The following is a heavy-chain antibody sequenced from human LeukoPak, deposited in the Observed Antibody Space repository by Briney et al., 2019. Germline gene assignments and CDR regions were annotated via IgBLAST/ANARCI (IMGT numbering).Heavy chain of an antibody. CDR1: GGSFSDYF. Sequence: SETLSLMCSVYGGSFSDYFWSWIRQPPGKGLEWIGEIDDGGNTNYNPSLMSRVIVAMERSKKQFSLVMRSVTASDTAVYYCARFSRITWGDWGDAFDVWGQGATGIVSS. J-gene: IGHJ3*01. CDR2: IDDGGNT. CDR3: ARFSRITWGDWGDAFDV. D-gene: IGHD2-21*02. V-gene: IGHV4-34*01.